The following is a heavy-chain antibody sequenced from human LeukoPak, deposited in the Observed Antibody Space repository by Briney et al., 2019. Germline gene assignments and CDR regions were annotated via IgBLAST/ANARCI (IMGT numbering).Heavy chain of an antibody. V-gene: IGHV1-69*04. CDR1: GGTFSSYA. Sequence: ASVKVSCKASGGTFSSYAISWVRQAPGQGLEWMGRIIPIFGIANYAQKFQGRVTITADKSTSTAYMELSSLRSEDTAVYYCARDQRYFDWLAGPRGIFDYWGQGTLVTVSS. CDR2: IIPIFGIA. J-gene: IGHJ4*02. D-gene: IGHD3-9*01. CDR3: ARDQRYFDWLAGPRGIFDY.